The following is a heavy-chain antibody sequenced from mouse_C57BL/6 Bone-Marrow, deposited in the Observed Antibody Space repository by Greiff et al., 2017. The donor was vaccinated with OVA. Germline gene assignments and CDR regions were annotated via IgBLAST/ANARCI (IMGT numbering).Heavy chain of an antibody. V-gene: IGHV5-17*01. Sequence: DVKLVESGGGLVKPGGSLKLSCAASGFTFSDYGMHWVRQAPEKGLEWVAYISSGSSTIYYADTVKGRFTISRDNAKNTLFLQMTSLRSEDTAMYYCARGGLYYDYDWFAYWGQGTLVTVSA. CDR2: ISSGSSTI. CDR3: ARGGLYYDYDWFAY. J-gene: IGHJ3*01. CDR1: GFTFSDYG. D-gene: IGHD2-4*01.